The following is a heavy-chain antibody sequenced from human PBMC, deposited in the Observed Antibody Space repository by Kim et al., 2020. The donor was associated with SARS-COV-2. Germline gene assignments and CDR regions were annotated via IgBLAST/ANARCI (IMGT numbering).Heavy chain of an antibody. CDR3: ARQDDSSGYYYEYFDY. V-gene: IGHV4-39*01. CDR1: GGSISSSSYY. CDR2: IYYSGST. D-gene: IGHD3-22*01. J-gene: IGHJ4*02. Sequence: SETLSLTCTVSGGSISSSSYYWGWIRQPPGKGLEWIGSIYYSGSTYYNPSLKSRVTISVDTSKNQFSLKLSSVTAADTAVYYCARQDDSSGYYYEYFDYWGQGTLVTVSS.